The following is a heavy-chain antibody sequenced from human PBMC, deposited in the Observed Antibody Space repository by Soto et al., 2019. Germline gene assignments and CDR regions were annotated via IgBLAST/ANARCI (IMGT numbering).Heavy chain of an antibody. Sequence: SQTLSLTCGISGDSVSSNNAAWNWIRQSPSRGLEWLGRTYYRSKWYNDYAVSVKSRIIINPDTSKHQFSLQLNSVTPEDTAVYYCARALGSYYYYGMDVWGQGATVTVSS. D-gene: IGHD2-15*01. CDR2: TYYRSKWYN. CDR3: ARALGSYYYYGMDV. CDR1: GDSVSSNNAA. J-gene: IGHJ6*02. V-gene: IGHV6-1*01.